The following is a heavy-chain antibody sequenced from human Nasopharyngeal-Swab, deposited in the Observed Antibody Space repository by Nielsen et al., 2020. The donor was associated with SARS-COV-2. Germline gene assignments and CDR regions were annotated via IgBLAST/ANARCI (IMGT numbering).Heavy chain of an antibody. D-gene: IGHD2-2*01. CDR1: GGSIGSYY. J-gene: IGHJ4*02. CDR2: IYYSGST. V-gene: IGHV4-59*01. Sequence: SETLSLTCTVSGGSIGSYYWSWIRQPPGKGLEWIGYIYYSGSTNYNPSLKSRVTISVDTSKNQFSLKLSSVTAADTAVYYCARVGYCSSTSCYAAYYFDYWGQGTLVTVSS. CDR3: ARVGYCSSTSCYAAYYFDY.